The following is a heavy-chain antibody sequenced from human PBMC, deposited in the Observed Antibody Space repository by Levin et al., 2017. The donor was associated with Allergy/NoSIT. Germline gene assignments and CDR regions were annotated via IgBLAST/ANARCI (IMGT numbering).Heavy chain of an antibody. D-gene: IGHD3-10*01. CDR2: VNPHSGGT. V-gene: IGHV1-2*02. CDR1: GYTFTGYY. J-gene: IGHJ4*02. CDR3: ARTYYYASGSYFGPLDY. Sequence: ASVKVSCKASGYTFTGYYIHWVRQAPGQGLEWMGWVNPHSGGTNYAQRFQGRVTMTRDTSISTAYTELNRLTSDDTAVFYCARTYYYASGSYFGPLDYWGQGTLVTVSS.